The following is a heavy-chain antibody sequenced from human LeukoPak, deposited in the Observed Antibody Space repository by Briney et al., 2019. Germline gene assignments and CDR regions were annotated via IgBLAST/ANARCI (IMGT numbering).Heavy chain of an antibody. V-gene: IGHV3-23*01. D-gene: IGHD5-18*01. Sequence: PGGSLRLSCAASGFTFSSYAMSWVRQAPGKGLEWVSAISGSGGSTYYADSVKGRFTISRDNSKNTLYLQMSSLRAEDTAVYYCAKLPGGRGYSCGRASDDAFDIWGQGTMVTVSS. CDR3: AKLPGGRGYSCGRASDDAFDI. CDR2: ISGSGGST. J-gene: IGHJ3*02. CDR1: GFTFSSYA.